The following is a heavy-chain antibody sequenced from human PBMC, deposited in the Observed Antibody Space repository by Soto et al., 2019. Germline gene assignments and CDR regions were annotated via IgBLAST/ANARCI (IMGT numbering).Heavy chain of an antibody. CDR2: ISYDGSNK. D-gene: IGHD3-10*01. CDR1: GFTFSSYG. J-gene: IGHJ6*02. V-gene: IGHV3-30*18. CDR3: AKYGSGSYWYYYYYYGMDV. Sequence: GGSLRLSCAASGFTFSSYGMHWVRQAPGKGLEWVAVISYDGSNKYYADSVKGRFTISRDNSKNTLYLQMNSLRAEDTAVYYCAKYGSGSYWYYYYYYGMDVWGQGTTVTVS.